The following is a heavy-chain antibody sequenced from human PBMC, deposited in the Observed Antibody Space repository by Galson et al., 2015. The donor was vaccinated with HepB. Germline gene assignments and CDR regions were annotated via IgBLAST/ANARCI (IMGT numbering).Heavy chain of an antibody. Sequence: SVKVSCKASGGTFSSYAISWVRQAPGQGLEWMGGIIPIFGTANYAQKFQGRVTITADESTSTAYMELSSLRSEDTAVYYCACVVPAAKNWFDPWGQGTPVTVSS. D-gene: IGHD2-2*01. CDR3: ACVVPAAKNWFDP. V-gene: IGHV1-69*13. J-gene: IGHJ5*02. CDR1: GGTFSSYA. CDR2: IIPIFGTA.